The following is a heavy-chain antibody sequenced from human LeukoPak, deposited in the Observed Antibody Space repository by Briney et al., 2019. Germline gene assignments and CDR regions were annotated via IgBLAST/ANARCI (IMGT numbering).Heavy chain of an antibody. J-gene: IGHJ3*02. Sequence: PSETLSLTCTVSGGSINNYYWSWIRQPAGKGLEWIGRIYTSGNTNYHPSLKSRVTMSVDTSKNQFSLKLSSVTAADTAVYYCARYPKSYSSGWTALDIWGQGTMVTVSS. CDR1: GGSINNYY. D-gene: IGHD6-19*01. CDR2: IYTSGNT. CDR3: ARYPKSYSSGWTALDI. V-gene: IGHV4-4*07.